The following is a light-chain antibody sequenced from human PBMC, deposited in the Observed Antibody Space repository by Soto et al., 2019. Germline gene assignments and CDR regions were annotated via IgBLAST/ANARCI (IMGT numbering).Light chain of an antibody. CDR1: QSVTSN. V-gene: IGKV3-11*01. CDR2: DAS. J-gene: IGKJ3*01. CDR3: QHRNNWPT. Sequence: IVLTQSQATRSLSPGERATLSCRSSQSVTSNVAWYQKKPGQAPRLLIYDASNRATGIPARFSGSGAGTVFTLTISSLEPEDFAFYYCQHRNNWPTFGPGTKVDIK.